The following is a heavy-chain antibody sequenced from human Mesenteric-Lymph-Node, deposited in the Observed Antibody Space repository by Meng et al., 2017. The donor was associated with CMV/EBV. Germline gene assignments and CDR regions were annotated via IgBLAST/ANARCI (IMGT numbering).Heavy chain of an antibody. D-gene: IGHD2-15*01. J-gene: IGHJ6*02. V-gene: IGHV3-21*01. CDR1: GFTFSSYS. CDR2: ISSSSSYI. Sequence: GGSLRLSCAASGFTFSSYSMNWVRQAPGKGLEWVSSISSSSSYIYYADSVKGRFTISRDNAKNSLYLQMNSLRAEDTAVYYCARDLTVVVVAATESYYYYYGMDVWGQGTTVTVSS. CDR3: ARDLTVVVVAATESYYYYYGMDV.